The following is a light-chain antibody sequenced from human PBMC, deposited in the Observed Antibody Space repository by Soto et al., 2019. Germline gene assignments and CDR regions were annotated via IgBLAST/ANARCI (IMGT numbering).Light chain of an antibody. CDR1: SSDIGAYNF. CDR3: TSWATSTTMI. V-gene: IGLV2-14*03. CDR2: DVN. J-gene: IGLJ2*01. Sequence: QSVLTQPASVSGSPGQSITISCTGTSSDIGAYNFVSWYQQHPGKAPKLMLYDVNIRPSGVSNRFSGSKSSNTASLTISVLQAEDEADYYGTSWATSTTMIFGGGTKVTVL.